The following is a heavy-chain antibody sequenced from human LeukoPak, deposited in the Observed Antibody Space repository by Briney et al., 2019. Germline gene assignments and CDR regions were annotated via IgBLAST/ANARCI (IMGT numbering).Heavy chain of an antibody. D-gene: IGHD1-1*01. Sequence: PSETLSLTCIVSGGSISINYWSWIRQPPGKGLEWIGYISYSGSTNYNPSLQSRVTISINTSKNQFSLNLSSVTAADTAVYFCARVGVWGWQLGFGPWGQGPRVTASS. V-gene: IGHV4-59*01. J-gene: IGHJ5*02. CDR2: ISYSGST. CDR1: GGSISINY. CDR3: ARVGVWGWQLGFGP.